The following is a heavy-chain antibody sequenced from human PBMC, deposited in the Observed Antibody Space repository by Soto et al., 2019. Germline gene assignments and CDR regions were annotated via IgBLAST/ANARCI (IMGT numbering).Heavy chain of an antibody. CDR2: IAGSDSST. V-gene: IGHV3-23*01. CDR1: GFTFSSYA. CDR3: ARSVYSDY. Sequence: EVQLLESGGGLVQPGGSLRLSCVASGFTFSSYAMTWVRQAPGKGLEWVSVIAGSDSSTNYADSVKGRFTISRDNSQNTLYLQMNSLRAEDTAIYYCARSVYSDYWGQGTLVTVSS. J-gene: IGHJ4*02.